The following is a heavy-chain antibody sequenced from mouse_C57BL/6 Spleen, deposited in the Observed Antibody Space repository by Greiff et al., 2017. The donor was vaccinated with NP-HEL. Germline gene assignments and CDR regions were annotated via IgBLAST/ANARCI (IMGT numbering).Heavy chain of an antibody. J-gene: IGHJ4*01. CDR2: IDPSDSYT. CDR1: GYTFTSYW. D-gene: IGHD2-2*01. CDR3: ARRVTRDYAMDY. Sequence: VQLQQPGAELVMPGASVKLSCKASGYTFTSYWMHWVKQRPGQGLEWIGEIDPSDSYTNYNQKFKGKSTLTVDKSSSTAYMQLSSLTSEDSAVYYCARRVTRDYAMDYWGQGTSVTVSS. V-gene: IGHV1-69*01.